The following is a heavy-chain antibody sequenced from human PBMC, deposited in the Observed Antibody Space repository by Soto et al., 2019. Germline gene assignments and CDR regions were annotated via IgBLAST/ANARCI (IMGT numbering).Heavy chain of an antibody. CDR3: ARGTYGDS. CDR1: GYIFTSYG. V-gene: IGHV1-18*01. CDR2: ISAHNGKT. D-gene: IGHD4-17*01. J-gene: IGHJ4*02. Sequence: QAHLVQSGPEVKKPGASVKVSCKGSGYIFTSYGIAWVRQAPGQGLEWMGWISAHNGKTEYAQKFQGRVTVTRDTSTSTAYLELRSLRSDDTALYYCARGTYGDSWGQGALVTVSS.